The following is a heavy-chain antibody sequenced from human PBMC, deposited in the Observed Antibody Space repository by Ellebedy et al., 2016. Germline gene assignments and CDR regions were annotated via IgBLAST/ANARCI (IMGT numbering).Heavy chain of an antibody. D-gene: IGHD3-9*01. CDR3: AKAGELRYFDWLLLDYFDY. CDR1: GFTFSHYE. J-gene: IGHJ4*02. Sequence: GESLKISCAASGFTFSHYEIHWVRQPPGKGLEWVALISDDGSNTYYTDSVKGRFTISRDNSKNTLYLQMNSLRAEDTAVYYCAKAGELRYFDWLLLDYFDYWGQGTLVTVSS. CDR2: ISDDGSNT. V-gene: IGHV3-30*18.